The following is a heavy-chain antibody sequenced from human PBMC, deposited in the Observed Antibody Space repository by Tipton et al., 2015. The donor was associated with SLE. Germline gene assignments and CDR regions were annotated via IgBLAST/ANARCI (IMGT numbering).Heavy chain of an antibody. CDR1: GVSISSTSYY. V-gene: IGHV4-39*07. J-gene: IGHJ6*04. CDR2: IYYDGDT. D-gene: IGHD2-8*01. Sequence: GLVKPSETLSLTCTVSGVSISSTSYYWGWIRQPPGKGLEWIGSIYYDGDTYYNPSLKSRVTISVDTSKNQFSMNLSSVTAADTAVYYCATALMTAVSYYYYGMDVWGKGTTVTVSS. CDR3: ATALMTAVSYYYYGMDV.